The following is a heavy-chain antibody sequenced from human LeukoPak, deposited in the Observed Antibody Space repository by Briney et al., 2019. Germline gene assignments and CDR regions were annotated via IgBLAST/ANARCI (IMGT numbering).Heavy chain of an antibody. V-gene: IGHV3-23*01. CDR3: ARDPNGDYIGAFDM. J-gene: IGHJ3*02. CDR2: IRGGGET. CDR1: GFSFSNFA. Sequence: GGSLRLSCAASGFSFSNFAMSWVRQAPARGPEWVSSIRGGGETFYADSVKGRFTISRDNSKYTLFLQMNSLRAEDTAVYYCARDPNGDYIGAFDMWGPGTMVTVSS. D-gene: IGHD4-17*01.